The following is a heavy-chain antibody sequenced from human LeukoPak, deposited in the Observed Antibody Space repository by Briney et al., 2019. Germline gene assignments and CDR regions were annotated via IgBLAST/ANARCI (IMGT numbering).Heavy chain of an antibody. J-gene: IGHJ4*02. CDR1: GLTFSSYA. D-gene: IGHD6-13*01. V-gene: IGHV3-23*01. CDR3: ARDDYSSPIPDY. Sequence: GASLRLSCAASGLTFSSYAMSWVRQAPGKGLEWVSAISGSGGSTYYADSVKGRFTISRDNSENTLYLQMNSLRAEDTAVYYCARDDYSSPIPDYWGQGTLVTVSS. CDR2: ISGSGGST.